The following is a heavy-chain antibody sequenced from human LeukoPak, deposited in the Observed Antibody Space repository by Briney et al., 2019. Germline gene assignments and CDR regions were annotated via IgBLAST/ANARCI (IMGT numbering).Heavy chain of an antibody. J-gene: IGHJ1*01. V-gene: IGHV3-20*04. CDR3: ARVGLVVAATDEYFQH. D-gene: IGHD2-15*01. CDR1: GFTFDDYG. CDR2: INWNGGST. Sequence: PGGSLRLSCAASGFTFDDYGMSWVRQAPGKGLEWVSGINWNGGSTGYADSAKGRFTISRDNAKNSLYLQMNSLRAEDTALYFCARVGLVVAATDEYFQHWGQGTLVTVSS.